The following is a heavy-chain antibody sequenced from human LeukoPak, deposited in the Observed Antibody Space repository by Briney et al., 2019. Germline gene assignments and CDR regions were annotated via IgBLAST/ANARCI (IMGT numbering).Heavy chain of an antibody. CDR3: AGGIGTTVRGYFDF. CDR1: SGSIINSDLY. CDR2: IYHSTNT. V-gene: IGHV4-30-2*06. J-gene: IGHJ4*02. Sequence: SETLSLTCTVSSGSIINSDLYWSWIRQSPGKGLEWIGYIYHSTNTYYNPSLKSRVTMSVDSSKNQFSLRLTSVTAADTAVYYCAGGIGTTVRGYFDFWGQGTQVTVSS. D-gene: IGHD4-11*01.